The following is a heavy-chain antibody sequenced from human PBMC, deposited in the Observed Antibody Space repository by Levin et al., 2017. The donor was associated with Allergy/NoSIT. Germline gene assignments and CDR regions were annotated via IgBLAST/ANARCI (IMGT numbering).Heavy chain of an antibody. Sequence: SQTLSLTCAVYGGSFSGYYWSWIRQPPGKGLEWIGEINHSGSTNYNPSLKSRVTISVDTSKNQFSLKLSSVTAADTAVYYCARGGELDWLQWDYYYYYYMDVWGKGTTVTVSS. CDR3: ARGGELDWLQWDYYYYYYMDV. V-gene: IGHV4-34*01. CDR1: GGSFSGYY. D-gene: IGHD3-9*01. J-gene: IGHJ6*03. CDR2: INHSGST.